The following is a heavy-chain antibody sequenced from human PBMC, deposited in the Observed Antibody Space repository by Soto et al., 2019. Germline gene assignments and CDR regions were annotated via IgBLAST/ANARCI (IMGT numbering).Heavy chain of an antibody. CDR3: AKDKWSAVAGSLD. Sequence: GGSLRLSCAASGFTFDDYAMHWVRQAPGKGLEWVSGISWNSGSIGYADSVKGRFTISRDNAKNSLYLQMNSLRAEDTALYYCAKDKWSAVAGSLDWGQGTLVTVSS. J-gene: IGHJ1*01. CDR1: GFTFDDYA. V-gene: IGHV3-9*01. D-gene: IGHD6-19*01. CDR2: ISWNSGSI.